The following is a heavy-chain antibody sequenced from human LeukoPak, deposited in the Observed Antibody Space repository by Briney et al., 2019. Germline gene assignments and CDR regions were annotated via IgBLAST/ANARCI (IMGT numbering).Heavy chain of an antibody. V-gene: IGHV3-48*04. CDR3: ARDLYAGTVNWVDP. CDR1: RFNSSNYG. CDR2: ISGRSSTI. J-gene: IGHJ5*02. D-gene: IGHD1-1*01. Sequence: PGGSLRLSCAASRFNSSNYGLNWVRQAPGKGLEWVSYISGRSSTIYYADSVKGRFTISRDNAKNSLFLQMNSLRAEDTALYYCARDLYAGTVNWVDPRGQGTLVIVSS.